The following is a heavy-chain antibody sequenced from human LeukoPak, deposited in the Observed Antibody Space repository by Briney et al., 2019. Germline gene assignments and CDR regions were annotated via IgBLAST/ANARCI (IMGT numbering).Heavy chain of an antibody. Sequence: KPSETLSLTCTVSGGSISSSSYYWGWIRQPPGKGLEWIGSIYYSGSTYYNPSLKSRVTISVDTSKNQFSLKLSSVTAADTAVYYCARGIRITMVRGVIQATTSLRGSTYYFDYWGQGTLVTVSS. CDR2: IYYSGST. V-gene: IGHV4-39*01. CDR1: GGSISSSSYY. D-gene: IGHD3-10*01. CDR3: ARGIRITMVRGVIQATTSLRGSTYYFDY. J-gene: IGHJ4*02.